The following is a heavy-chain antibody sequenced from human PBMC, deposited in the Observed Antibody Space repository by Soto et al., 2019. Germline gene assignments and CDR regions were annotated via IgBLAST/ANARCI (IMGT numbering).Heavy chain of an antibody. V-gene: IGHV3-53*01. CDR3: ATWHLQEHAYDI. CDR1: GFTVSGKKY. D-gene: IGHD1-1*01. Sequence: GGALLQPGESLRLSCAAFGFTVSGKKYVAWVRQAPGKGLEWVSGFYDLDGTYYADSVKGRFTTSSDSSRTTVYLQMNDLRPDDTAVYSCATWHLQEHAYDIWGQGTTVTVSS. J-gene: IGHJ3*02. CDR2: FYDLDGT.